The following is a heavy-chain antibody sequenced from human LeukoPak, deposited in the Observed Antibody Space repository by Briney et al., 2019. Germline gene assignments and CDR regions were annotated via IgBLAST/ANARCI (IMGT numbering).Heavy chain of an antibody. CDR3: AKDLSGSYAFDY. Sequence: GRSLRLSCAASGFTFSSYGMHWVRQAPGKGLEWVAVISYDGSNKYYADSVKGRFTISRDNSKNTLHLQMNSLRAEDTAVYYCAKDLSGSYAFDYWGQGTLVTVSS. D-gene: IGHD1-26*01. V-gene: IGHV3-30*18. J-gene: IGHJ4*02. CDR1: GFTFSSYG. CDR2: ISYDGSNK.